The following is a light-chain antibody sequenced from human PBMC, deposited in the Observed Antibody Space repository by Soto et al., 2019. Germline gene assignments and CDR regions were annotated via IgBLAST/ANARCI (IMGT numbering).Light chain of an antibody. V-gene: IGLV1-44*01. CDR2: NNN. J-gene: IGLJ1*01. CDR3: AAWDDSLNGLV. Sequence: QSVLTQPPSASGTPGQKVTISCSGSSSNIGRNAVNWYQQLPGTAPKLLLYNNNQRPSGVSDRFSGSKSGTSASLAISGLQSDDEADYHCAAWDDSLNGLVFGTGTKLTVL. CDR1: SSNIGRNA.